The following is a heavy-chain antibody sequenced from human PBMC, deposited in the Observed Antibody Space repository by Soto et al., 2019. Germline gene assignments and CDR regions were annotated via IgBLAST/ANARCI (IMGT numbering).Heavy chain of an antibody. Sequence: SETLCLTCTVSGGSISSSSYFWGWIRQPPGKGLEWIGSIYYSGSTYYNPSLKSRVTVSVDTSKNQFSLKLSSVTAADTAVYYCARHPSDFWFDPWGQGTLVTVSS. CDR1: GGSISSSSYF. D-gene: IGHD2-21*02. V-gene: IGHV4-39*01. CDR2: IYYSGST. CDR3: ARHPSDFWFDP. J-gene: IGHJ5*02.